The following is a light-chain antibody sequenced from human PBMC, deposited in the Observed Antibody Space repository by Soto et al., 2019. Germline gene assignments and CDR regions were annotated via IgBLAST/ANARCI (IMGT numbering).Light chain of an antibody. J-gene: IGLJ3*02. V-gene: IGLV1-44*01. CDR3: EDWDASLKGWV. CDR2: FNK. CDR1: SSNIGSKT. Sequence: QSVLTQPPSASGTPGQRVTISCSGSSSNIGSKTVNWYQQLPGTAPKLLIYFNKQRPSGVPDRFSGSKSGTSGSLAISGLQSEEEADNYCEDWDASLKGWVFAEGTKVTV.